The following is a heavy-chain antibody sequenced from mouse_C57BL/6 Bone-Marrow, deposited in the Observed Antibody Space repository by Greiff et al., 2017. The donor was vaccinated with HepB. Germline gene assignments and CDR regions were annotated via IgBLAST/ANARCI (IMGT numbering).Heavy chain of an antibody. CDR3: ARQNYGSSYYFDY. CDR2: LLNFAYSI. CDR1: FFPFLSSF. D-gene: IGHD1-1*01. J-gene: IGHJ2*01. V-gene: IGHV5-15*01. Sequence: SPHLSFSSSFFPFLSSFLSFFLHSPLTFPYFLSFLLNFAYSIYYAYTVTGRFTISRENAKNTLYLEMSSLRSEDTAMYYCARQNYGSSYYFDYWGQGTTLTVSS.